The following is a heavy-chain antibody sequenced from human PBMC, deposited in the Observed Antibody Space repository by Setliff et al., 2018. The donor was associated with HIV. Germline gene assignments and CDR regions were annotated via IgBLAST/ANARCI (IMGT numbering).Heavy chain of an antibody. CDR3: AREYSSSWYTYYYGMDV. V-gene: IGHV3-7*01. CDR2: IKQDGSEK. J-gene: IGHJ6*02. D-gene: IGHD6-13*01. Sequence: MSWVRQAPGKGLEWVANIKQDGSEKYYVDSVKGRFTISRDNAKNSLYLQMNSLRAEDTAVYYCAREYSSSWYTYYYGMDVWGQGTTVTVSS.